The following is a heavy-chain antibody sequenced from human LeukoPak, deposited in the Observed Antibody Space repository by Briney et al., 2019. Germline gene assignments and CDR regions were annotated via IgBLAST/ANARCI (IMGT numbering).Heavy chain of an antibody. CDR1: GYTFTGYY. J-gene: IGHJ4*02. Sequence: ASVKVSCKASGYTFTGYYMHWVRQAPGQGLEWMGWINPNSGGTNYAQKFRGRVTMTRDTSISTAYMELSRLRSDDTAVYYCARAVAARLGRLDYWGQGTLVTVSS. CDR2: INPNSGGT. V-gene: IGHV1-2*02. CDR3: ARAVAARLGRLDY. D-gene: IGHD6-6*01.